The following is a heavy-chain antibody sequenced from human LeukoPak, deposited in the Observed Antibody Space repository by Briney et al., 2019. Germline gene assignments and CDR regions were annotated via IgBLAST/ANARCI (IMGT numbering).Heavy chain of an antibody. Sequence: GGSLRLSCTASGFTFGDYAMSWVRQAPGKGLEWVGFIRSKACGGTTEYAASVKGRFTISRDDSKSIAYLQMNSLKTEDTAVYYCTRHDILTGYSPNWFDPWGQGTLVTVSS. D-gene: IGHD3-9*01. V-gene: IGHV3-49*04. J-gene: IGHJ5*02. CDR2: IRSKACGGTT. CDR3: TRHDILTGYSPNWFDP. CDR1: GFTFGDYA.